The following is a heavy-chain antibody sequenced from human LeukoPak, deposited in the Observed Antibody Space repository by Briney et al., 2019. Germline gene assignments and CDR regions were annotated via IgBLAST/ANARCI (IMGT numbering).Heavy chain of an antibody. V-gene: IGHV4-39*01. CDR1: GGSISSSSYY. J-gene: IGHJ4*02. D-gene: IGHD3-22*01. CDR2: IYYSGST. Sequence: SETLSLTCTVSGGSISSSSYYWGWIRQPPWKGLEWIGSIYYSGSTYYNPSLKSRVTISVDTSKNQFSLKLSSVTAADTAVYYCAKGYYYDSSGYYQRGYFDYWGQGTLVTVSS. CDR3: AKGYYYDSSGYYQRGYFDY.